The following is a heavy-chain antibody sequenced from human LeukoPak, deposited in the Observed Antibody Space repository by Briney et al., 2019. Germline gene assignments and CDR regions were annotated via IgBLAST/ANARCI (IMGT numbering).Heavy chain of an antibody. CDR1: GGSISSSNW. CDR2: IYHSGST. J-gene: IGHJ4*02. CDR3: ARSRLLRLNYCFDY. Sequence: SGTLSLTCAVSGGSISSSNWWSWVRQPPGKGLEWIGEIYHSGSTNYNPSLKSRVTISVDKSKNQFSLKLSSVTAADTAVYYCARSRLLRLNYCFDYWGQGTLVTVSS. D-gene: IGHD5-12*01. V-gene: IGHV4-4*02.